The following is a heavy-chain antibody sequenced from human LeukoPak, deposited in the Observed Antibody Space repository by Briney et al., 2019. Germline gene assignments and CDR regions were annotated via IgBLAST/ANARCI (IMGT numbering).Heavy chain of an antibody. CDR2: INHSGST. D-gene: IGHD4-17*01. J-gene: IGHJ4*02. Sequence: PSETLSLTCTVSGGSISGSSYYWGWIRQPPGKGLEWIGEINHSGSTNYNPSLKSRVTISVDTSKNQFSLKLSSVTAADTAVYYCSSDYGDYDYWGQGTLVTVSS. V-gene: IGHV4-39*07. CDR1: GGSISGSSYY. CDR3: SSDYGDYDY.